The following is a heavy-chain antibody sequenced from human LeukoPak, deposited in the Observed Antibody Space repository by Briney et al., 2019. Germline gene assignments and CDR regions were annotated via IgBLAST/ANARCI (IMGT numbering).Heavy chain of an antibody. CDR2: ISYDGSNK. V-gene: IGHV3-30-3*01. J-gene: IGHJ4*02. CDR3: AREQIMGATTTDY. CDR1: GFTFSSYA. Sequence: GGSLRLSCAASGFTFSSYAMHWVRQAPGKGLEWVAVISYDGSNKYYADSVKGRFTISRDNSKNTLYLQMNSLRAEDTAVYYCAREQIMGATTTDYWGQGTLVTVSS. D-gene: IGHD1-26*01.